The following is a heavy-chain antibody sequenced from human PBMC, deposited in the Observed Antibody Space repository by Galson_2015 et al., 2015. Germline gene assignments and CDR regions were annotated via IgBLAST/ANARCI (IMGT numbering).Heavy chain of an antibody. CDR2: IWYDGSNK. V-gene: IGHV3-33*01. CDR1: GFTFISYG. CDR3: ARYSQIYYDSSGYSPFGC. D-gene: IGHD3-22*01. Sequence: SLRLSCAAAGFTFISYGIHGVRQAPGKGLEWVAVIWYDGSNKYYADSVKGRFTISIYNSKNTLYLQMNSLRADDTDVYYCARYSQIYYDSSGYSPFGCWGQGTLLTVSS. J-gene: IGHJ4*02.